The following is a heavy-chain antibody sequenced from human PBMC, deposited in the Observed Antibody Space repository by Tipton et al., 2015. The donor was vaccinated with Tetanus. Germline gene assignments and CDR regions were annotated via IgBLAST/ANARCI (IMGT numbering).Heavy chain of an antibody. CDR2: IYPADSDT. CDR1: GYIFTNYW. V-gene: IGHV5-51*01. Sequence: MQLVQSGGEVKKPGESLKISCKGSGYIFTNYWIGWVRQMPGKGLEWMGIIYPADSDTSYSPSFQGQVTISVDKSINTAYLQWSSLKASDTSMFYCARAHCSDGVCNFDFWGQRALVTVPS. CDR3: ARAHCSDGVCNFDF. D-gene: IGHD2-8*01. J-gene: IGHJ4*02.